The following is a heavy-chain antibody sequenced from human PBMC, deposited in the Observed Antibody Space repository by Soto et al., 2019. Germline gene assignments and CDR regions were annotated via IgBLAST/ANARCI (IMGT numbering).Heavy chain of an antibody. V-gene: IGHV5-51*01. D-gene: IGHD4-17*01. CDR2: IYPGDSDT. J-gene: IGHJ6*02. Sequence: GESLKISCKGSGYIFTNYWIGWVRQMPGKGLEWMGIIYPGDSDTRYRPSFQGQVTISVDKSVSTAYLQWSSLKASDTAMYYCERNKYGDYDAMYVWGQGTTVTVSS. CDR3: ERNKYGDYDAMYV. CDR1: GYIFTNYW.